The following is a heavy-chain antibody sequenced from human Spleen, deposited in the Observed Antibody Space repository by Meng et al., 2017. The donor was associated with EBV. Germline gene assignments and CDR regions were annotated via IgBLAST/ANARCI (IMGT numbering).Heavy chain of an antibody. CDR2: IYYRGST. CDR1: GGSISSGGYY. D-gene: IGHD3-10*01. Sequence: QVQLQESGPGLVKPSQTLSLTCAVSGGSISSGGYYWSWIRQPPGKGLEWIGYIYYRGSTYYNPSLKSRVTISLDTSKNQFSLKLSSVTAADTAVYYCARAVRGYYGSVTTLDYWGQGTLVT. J-gene: IGHJ4*02. V-gene: IGHV4-30-4*01. CDR3: ARAVRGYYGSVTTLDY.